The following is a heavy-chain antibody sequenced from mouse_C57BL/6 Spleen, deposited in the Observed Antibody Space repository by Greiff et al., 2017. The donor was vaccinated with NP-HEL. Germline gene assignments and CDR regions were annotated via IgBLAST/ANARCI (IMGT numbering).Heavy chain of an antibody. D-gene: IGHD1-1*01. Sequence: VQLQQSGPELVKPGASVKISCKASGYAFSSSWMNWVKQRPGKGLEWIGRIYPGDGDTNYNGKFKGKATLTADKSSSTAYMQLSSLTSEDSAVYFCARGGYYYGSSYYAMDYWGQGTSVTVSS. J-gene: IGHJ4*01. CDR1: GYAFSSSW. CDR2: IYPGDGDT. CDR3: ARGGYYYGSSYYAMDY. V-gene: IGHV1-82*01.